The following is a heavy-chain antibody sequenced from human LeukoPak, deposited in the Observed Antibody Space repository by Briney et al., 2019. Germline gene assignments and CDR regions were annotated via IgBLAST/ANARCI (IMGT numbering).Heavy chain of an antibody. Sequence: ASVKVSCKASGGTFSSYAISWVRQVPGQGLEWMGGIIPIFGTANYAQKFQGRVTITAGESTSTAYMELSSLRSEDTAVYYCAKDEMFSSAWYFDYWGQGTLVTVSS. V-gene: IGHV1-69*13. J-gene: IGHJ4*02. CDR2: IIPIFGTA. D-gene: IGHD6-19*01. CDR1: GGTFSSYA. CDR3: AKDEMFSSAWYFDY.